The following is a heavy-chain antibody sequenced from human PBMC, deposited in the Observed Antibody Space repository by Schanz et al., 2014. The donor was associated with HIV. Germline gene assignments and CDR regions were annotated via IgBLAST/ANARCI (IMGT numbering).Heavy chain of an antibody. J-gene: IGHJ6*02. CDR3: AKDGNWYDSRYRGKGNYYYYYGMDV. V-gene: IGHV3-30*18. CDR2: ISYDGRNK. D-gene: IGHD3-22*01. CDR1: GFTFSTYG. Sequence: QVQLVESGGGVAQPGRSLRLSCAASGFTFSTYGMHWVRQAPGKGLEWVAVISYDGRNKYYADSVKGRFTISRDNSKNTLYLQIKSLRPEDTAVYYCAKDGNWYDSRYRGKGNYYYYYGMDVWGQGTTVTVSS.